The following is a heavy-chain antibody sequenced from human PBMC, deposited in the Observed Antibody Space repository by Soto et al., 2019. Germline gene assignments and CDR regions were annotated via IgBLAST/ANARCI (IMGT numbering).Heavy chain of an antibody. V-gene: IGHV3-30*18. J-gene: IGHJ6*02. CDR2: ISYDGSNK. CDR3: AKSAYDSGMDV. Sequence: QVQLVESGGGVVQPGRSLRLSCAASGFTFSSYGMHWVRQAPGKGLEWVAVISYDGSNKYYADSVKGRFTISRDNSKNPLYLQMNSLRAEDTAVYYCAKSAYDSGMDVWGQGTTVTVSS. CDR1: GFTFSSYG. D-gene: IGHD3-22*01.